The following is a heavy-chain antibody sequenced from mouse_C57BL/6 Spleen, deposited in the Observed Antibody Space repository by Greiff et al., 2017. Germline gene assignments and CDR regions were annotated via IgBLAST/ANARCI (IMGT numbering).Heavy chain of an antibody. Sequence: QVQLQQSGAELVRPGASVTLSCKASGYTFTDYEMHWVKQTPVHGLEWIGAIDPETGGTAYNQKFKGKAILTADKSSSTAYMELRSLTSEDSAVYYCTRKDYSNDVYYFDYWGQGTTLTVSS. CDR2: IDPETGGT. CDR1: GYTFTDYE. J-gene: IGHJ2*01. CDR3: TRKDYSNDVYYFDY. V-gene: IGHV1-15*01. D-gene: IGHD2-12*01.